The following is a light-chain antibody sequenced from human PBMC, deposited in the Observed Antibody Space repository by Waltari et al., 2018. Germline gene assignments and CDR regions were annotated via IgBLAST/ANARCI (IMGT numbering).Light chain of an antibody. CDR3: QQYFDTPWT. V-gene: IGKV4-1*01. CDR1: QTVFYNSDNKNY. CDR2: WAS. J-gene: IGKJ1*01. Sequence: DIVMTQSPDSLTVSLGERATINCKSSQTVFYNSDNKNYLSWYQQKPGQPPKLLIYWASTRESGVPNRFSGSGSGTDFDLTISDLQAEDVAVYFCQQYFDTPWTFGRGT.